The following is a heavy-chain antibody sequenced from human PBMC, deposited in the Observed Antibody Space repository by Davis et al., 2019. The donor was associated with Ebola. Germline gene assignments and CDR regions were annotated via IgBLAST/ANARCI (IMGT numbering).Heavy chain of an antibody. J-gene: IGHJ6*02. CDR3: AKNPGNYYYYGMDV. CDR2: ISGSGVIT. V-gene: IGHV3-23*01. Sequence: PGGSLRLSCAASGFTFSSYAMSWVRQAPGKGLEWVAVISGSGVITYYADSVKGRLTISRDNSKNTLDLQMNSLRAEDTAVYYCAKNPGNYYYYGMDVWGQGTTVTVSS. CDR1: GFTFSSYA.